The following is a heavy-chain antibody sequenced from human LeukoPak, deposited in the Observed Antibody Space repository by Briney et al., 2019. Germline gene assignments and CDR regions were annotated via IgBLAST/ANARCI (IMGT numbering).Heavy chain of an antibody. CDR1: GGTFSSYA. D-gene: IGHD3-10*01. Sequence: SVKVSCKASGGTFSSYAISWVRQAPGQGLEWMGGIIPIFGTANYAQKFQGRVTITADESTSTAYMELSSLRSEDTAVYYCARANYYGSGSYSERDWGLLYYFDYWGQGTLVTVSS. CDR2: IIPIFGTA. J-gene: IGHJ4*02. CDR3: ARANYYGSGSYSERDWGLLYYFDY. V-gene: IGHV1-69*13.